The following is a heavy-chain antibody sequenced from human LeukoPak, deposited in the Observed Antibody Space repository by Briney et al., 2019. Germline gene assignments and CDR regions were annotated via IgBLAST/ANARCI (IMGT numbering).Heavy chain of an antibody. J-gene: IGHJ3*02. D-gene: IGHD6-13*01. Sequence: SVKVSCKASGGTFSSYAISWVRQAPGQRLEWMGGIIPIFGTGNYAQKFQGRVTITADKSTSTAYMELSSLRSEDTAVYYCARDRDTGSSSWYHAFDIWGQGTMVTVSS. CDR2: IIPIFGTG. V-gene: IGHV1-69*06. CDR1: GGTFSSYA. CDR3: ARDRDTGSSSWYHAFDI.